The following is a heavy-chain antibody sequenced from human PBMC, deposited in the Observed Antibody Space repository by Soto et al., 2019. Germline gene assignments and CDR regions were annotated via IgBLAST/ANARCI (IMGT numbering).Heavy chain of an antibody. CDR2: INQDGSEK. CDR1: GFPFTGSW. CDR3: TRISRSEVGDF. Sequence: GGSLRLSCAASGFPFTGSWMNWVRQAPGKGLEWVANINQDGSEKYYVDSVKGRFTISRDNAKNSLYLRMNSLRAEDTAIYYCTRISRSEVGDFWGQGTLVTVSS. J-gene: IGHJ4*02. D-gene: IGHD2-2*01. V-gene: IGHV3-7*01.